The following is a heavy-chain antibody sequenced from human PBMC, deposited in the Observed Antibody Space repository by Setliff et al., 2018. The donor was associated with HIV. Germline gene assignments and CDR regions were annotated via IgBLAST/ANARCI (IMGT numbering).Heavy chain of an antibody. CDR3: ARYNWNPLGYRFDY. CDR1: GFTFSSYW. Sequence: PGESLKISCAASGFTFSSYWMSWVRQAPGKGLEWVANIKQDGSEKYYVDSVKGRFTISRDNAKNSLYLQLNSLRAEDTAVYYCARYNWNPLGYRFDYWGQGTLVTVSS. J-gene: IGHJ4*02. CDR2: IKQDGSEK. D-gene: IGHD1-20*01. V-gene: IGHV3-7*03.